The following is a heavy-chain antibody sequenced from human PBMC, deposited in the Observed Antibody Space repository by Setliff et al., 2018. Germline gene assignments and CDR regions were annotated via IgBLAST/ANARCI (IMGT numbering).Heavy chain of an antibody. CDR3: ATGYSSGWSGFDAFDI. V-gene: IGHV1-69*05. CDR2: IIPIFGTA. D-gene: IGHD6-19*01. CDR1: GGTFSSYA. Sequence: SVKVSCKASGGTFSSYAISWVRQAPGQGLEWMGGIIPIFGTANYARKFQGRVTITTDESTSTAYMELSSLRSEDTAVYYCATGYSSGWSGFDAFDIWGQGTMVTVSS. J-gene: IGHJ3*02.